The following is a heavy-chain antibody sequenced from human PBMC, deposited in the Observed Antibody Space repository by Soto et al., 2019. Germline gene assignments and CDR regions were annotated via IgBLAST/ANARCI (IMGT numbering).Heavy chain of an antibody. CDR1: GFTFGQYW. J-gene: IGHJ4*02. Sequence: EVQLVESGGGLVQPGGSLRLSCAGSGFTFGQYWMNWVRQAPGKGLEWVANIKQDGSEKHYVDSVKGRFTISRDNAKSSMFLQMNSLRAEDTAVYYCAYTTTLNGNWGQGTLVTVSS. CDR3: AYTTTLNGN. V-gene: IGHV3-7*01. CDR2: IKQDGSEK. D-gene: IGHD3-16*01.